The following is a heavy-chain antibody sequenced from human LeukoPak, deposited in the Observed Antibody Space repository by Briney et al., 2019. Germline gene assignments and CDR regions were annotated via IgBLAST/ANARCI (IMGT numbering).Heavy chain of an antibody. J-gene: IGHJ5*02. V-gene: IGHV1-18*01. CDR2: ISAYTGDR. CDR1: GYTFTSYG. Sequence: GASVKVSCKASGYTFTSYGVSWVRQAPGQGLAWVGWISAYTGDRKYAQKLQGRVTMTTDTSTSTAYMELRSLRSDDTAMYYCAREIYRGGFDPWGQGTLVTVSS. D-gene: IGHD3-3*01. CDR3: AREIYRGGFDP.